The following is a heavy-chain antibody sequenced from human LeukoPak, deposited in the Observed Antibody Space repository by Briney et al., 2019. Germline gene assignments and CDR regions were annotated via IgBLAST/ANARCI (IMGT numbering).Heavy chain of an antibody. CDR1: GGSISSYY. V-gene: IGHV4-4*07. D-gene: IGHD4/OR15-4a*01. J-gene: IGHJ4*02. Sequence: PSETLSLTCTVSGGSISSYYWSWIRQPAGKGLEWIGRIYTSGTTNYNPSLKSRVTMSVDTSKNQFSLKLSSVTAADTALYHCARMYGAYVSFDYWGQGTLVTVSS. CDR3: ARMYGAYVSFDY. CDR2: IYTSGTT.